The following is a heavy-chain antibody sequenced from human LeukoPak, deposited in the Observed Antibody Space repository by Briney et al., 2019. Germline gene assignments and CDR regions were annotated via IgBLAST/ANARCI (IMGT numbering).Heavy chain of an antibody. V-gene: IGHV4-59*08. J-gene: IGHJ4*02. CDR2: ISYSGST. D-gene: IGHD3-3*01. CDR3: GRHDRVSDFWSGYGAYYFDS. CDR1: GGSISYDY. Sequence: SETLSLTCTVYGGSISYDYWSWIRQPPGQGLEWIGYISYSGSTNYSPSLKSRVTISVDTSKNQFSLKLSSVPAAHPAVYYGGRHDRVSDFWSGYGAYYFDSWGQGTLVTVSS.